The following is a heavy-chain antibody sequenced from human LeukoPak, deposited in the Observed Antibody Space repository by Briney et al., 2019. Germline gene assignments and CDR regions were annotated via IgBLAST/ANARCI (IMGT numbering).Heavy chain of an antibody. CDR3: ARGDCSSTSCYFYYFDY. V-gene: IGHV5-10-1*01. J-gene: IGHJ4*02. CDR1: GYSFTSYW. Sequence: KHGDSLRISCKGSGYSFTSYWISWVRQMPGKGLEWMGRIDPSDSYTNYSPSFQGHVTISADKSISTAYLQWSSLKASDTAMYYCARGDCSSTSCYFYYFDYWGQGTLVTVSS. D-gene: IGHD2-2*01. CDR2: IDPSDSYT.